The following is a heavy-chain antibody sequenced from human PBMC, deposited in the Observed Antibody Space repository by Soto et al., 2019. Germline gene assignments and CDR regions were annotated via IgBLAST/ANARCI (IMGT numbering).Heavy chain of an antibody. J-gene: IGHJ4*02. CDR1: GYTFTNYW. CDR2: IFPRDSDT. V-gene: IGHV5-51*01. CDR3: ARLASLLRPIHY. Sequence: GESLKISCQASGYTFTNYWIAWLRHMLGRVLEWMGLIFPRDSDTRYNSSFEGQVTISSDRSLATAYLQWTSLKASDTAIYFFARLASLLRPIHYRDQGXPVTVST.